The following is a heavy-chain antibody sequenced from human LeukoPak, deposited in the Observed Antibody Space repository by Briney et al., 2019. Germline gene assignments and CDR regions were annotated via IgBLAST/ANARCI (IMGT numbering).Heavy chain of an antibody. CDR1: GDSMSSYF. CDR3: ARNFPGRTEDV. D-gene: IGHD1-14*01. J-gene: IGHJ6*04. Sequence: SETLSLTCTVSGDSMSSYFWTWARQFPGKGLEWVGYIYQTTTTYNPSLKGRATISADMSQNQLSLKVTSVTAADTAVYYCARNFPGRTEDVWGKGTTVIVSS. CDR2: IYQTTT. V-gene: IGHV4-59*01.